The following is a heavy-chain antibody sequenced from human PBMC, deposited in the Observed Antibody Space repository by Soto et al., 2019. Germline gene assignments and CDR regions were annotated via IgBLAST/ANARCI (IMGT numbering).Heavy chain of an antibody. V-gene: IGHV3-30*18. D-gene: IGHD6-19*01. J-gene: IGHJ4*02. CDR1: GFTFSSYG. Sequence: PGGSLRLSCAASGFTFSSYGMHWVRQAPGKGLEWVAVISYDGSNKYYADSVKGRFTISRDNSKNTLYLQMNSLRAEDTAVYYCAKAGQWPLDLGHFDYWGQGTLVTVSS. CDR3: AKAGQWPLDLGHFDY. CDR2: ISYDGSNK.